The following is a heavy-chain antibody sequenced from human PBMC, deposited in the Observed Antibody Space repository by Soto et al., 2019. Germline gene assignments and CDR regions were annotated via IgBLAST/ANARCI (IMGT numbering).Heavy chain of an antibody. D-gene: IGHD3-10*01. CDR1: GGSISSGDYY. V-gene: IGHV4-30-4*01. J-gene: IGHJ5*02. CDR2: IYYSGST. CDR3: ARAGVADYGSGSYYGPWFDP. Sequence: SETLSLTCTVSGGSISSGDYYWSWIRQPPGKGLEWIGYIYYSGSTYYNPSLKSRVTISVDTSKNQFSLKLSSVTAADTAVYYCARAGVADYGSGSYYGPWFDPWGQGTLVTVSS.